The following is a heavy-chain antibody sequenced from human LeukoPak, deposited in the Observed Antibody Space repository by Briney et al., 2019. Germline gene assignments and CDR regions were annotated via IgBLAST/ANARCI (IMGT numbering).Heavy chain of an antibody. CDR3: ARDSPPAAKAPPYYMDV. CDR1: GFTFSSYS. CDR2: ISSSSSTI. D-gene: IGHD2-2*01. J-gene: IGHJ6*03. Sequence: GGSLRLSCAASGFTFSSYSMNWVRQAPGKGLEWVSYISSSSSTIYYADSVKGRFTISRDNAKNSLYLQMNSLRAEDTAVYYCARDSPPAAKAPPYYMDVWGKGTTVTVSS. V-gene: IGHV3-48*01.